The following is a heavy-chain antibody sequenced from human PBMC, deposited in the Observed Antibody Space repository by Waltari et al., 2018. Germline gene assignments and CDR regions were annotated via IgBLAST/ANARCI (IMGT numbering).Heavy chain of an antibody. D-gene: IGHD1-26*01. J-gene: IGHJ4*02. CDR2: IYHSGST. CDR3: ARHPPHRVGALSAHFDY. Sequence: QVQLQESGPGLVKPSETLSLTCAVSGYSISSGYYWGWLRQPPGKGLEWIGSIYHSGSTYYNPSLKSRVTISVDTSKNQVSLKLSSVTAADTAVYYCARHPPHRVGALSAHFDYWGQGTLVTVSS. CDR1: GYSISSGYY. V-gene: IGHV4-38-2*01.